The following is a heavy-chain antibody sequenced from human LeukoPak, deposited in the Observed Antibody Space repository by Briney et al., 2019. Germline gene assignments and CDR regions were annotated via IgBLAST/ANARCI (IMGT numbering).Heavy chain of an antibody. Sequence: SVKVSCKASGGTFSSYAISWVRQAPGQGLERMGGIIPIFGTANYAQKFQGRVTITADESTSTAYIELSSLRSEDTAVYYCARGYCTNGVCGWFDPWGQGTLVTVSS. D-gene: IGHD2-8*01. CDR1: GGTFSSYA. J-gene: IGHJ5*02. CDR2: IIPIFGTA. V-gene: IGHV1-69*13. CDR3: ARGYCTNGVCGWFDP.